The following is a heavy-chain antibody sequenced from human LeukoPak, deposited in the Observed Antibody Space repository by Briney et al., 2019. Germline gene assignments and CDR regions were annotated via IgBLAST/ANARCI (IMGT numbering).Heavy chain of an antibody. D-gene: IGHD6-19*01. CDR3: ARDHVSSGWYVGFDY. CDR1: GFTVNNNY. J-gene: IGHJ4*02. V-gene: IGHV3-53*01. CDR2: MYSGGST. Sequence: GGSLRLSCAASGFTVNNNYVSWVRQAPGKGLEWLSVMYSGGSTYYADSVKGRFTISRDNSKNALFLQMNSLRVKDTAVYYCARDHVSSGWYVGFDYWGQGTLVTVSS.